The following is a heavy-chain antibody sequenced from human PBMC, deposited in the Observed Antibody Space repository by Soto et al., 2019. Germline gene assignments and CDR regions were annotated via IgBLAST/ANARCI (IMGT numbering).Heavy chain of an antibody. CDR2: FDPEDGET. D-gene: IGHD2-2*01. J-gene: IGHJ3*01. CDR3: SRDYCSSSSWYFSGAFEV. Sequence: ASVKLSCKVSGYTLTELSMHWVRQAPGKGLEWMGGFDPEDGETIYAQKFQGRVTMTEDTSTDTAYMELSSLRSEDTAVYYCSRDYCSSSSWYFSGAFEVWGQGTKDTV. V-gene: IGHV1-24*01. CDR1: GYTLTELS.